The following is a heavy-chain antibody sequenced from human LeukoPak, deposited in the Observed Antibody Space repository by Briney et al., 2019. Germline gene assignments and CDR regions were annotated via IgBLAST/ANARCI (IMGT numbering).Heavy chain of an antibody. CDR2: IYYSGST. J-gene: IGHJ3*02. Sequence: PSETLSLTCTVSGGSISSGGYYWSWIRQHPGKGLEWIGYIYYSGSTNYNPSLKSRVTISVDTSKNQFSLKLSSVTAADTAVYYCARGDGPDAFDIWGQGTMVTVSS. V-gene: IGHV4-61*08. CDR1: GGSISSGGYY. CDR3: ARGDGPDAFDI.